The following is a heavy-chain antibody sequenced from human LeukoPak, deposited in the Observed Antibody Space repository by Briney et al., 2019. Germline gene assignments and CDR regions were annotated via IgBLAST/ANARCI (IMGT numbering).Heavy chain of an antibody. V-gene: IGHV4-34*01. D-gene: IGHD3-10*01. CDR2: INHGGST. CDR3: ARDQSITMVRGVIITLDGMDV. Sequence: SETLSLTCAVYGGSFSGYYWSWIRQPPGKGLEWIGEINHGGSTNYNPSLKSRVTISVDTSKKQFSLKLSSVTAADTAVYYCARDQSITMVRGVIITLDGMDVWGQGTTVTVSS. CDR1: GGSFSGYY. J-gene: IGHJ6*02.